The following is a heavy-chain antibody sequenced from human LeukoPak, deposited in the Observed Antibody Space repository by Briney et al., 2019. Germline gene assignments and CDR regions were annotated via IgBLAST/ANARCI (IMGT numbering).Heavy chain of an antibody. D-gene: IGHD3-22*01. V-gene: IGHV4-4*09. CDR1: GGSISSYY. CDR2: IYTSGST. J-gene: IGHJ4*02. Sequence: SETLSLTCTVSGGSISSYYWSWIRQPPGKGLEWIWYIYTSGSTNYNPSLKSRVTISVDTSKNQFSLKPSSVTAADTAVYYCARISLDNDSSGYYLFDYWGQGTLVTVSS. CDR3: ARISLDNDSSGYYLFDY.